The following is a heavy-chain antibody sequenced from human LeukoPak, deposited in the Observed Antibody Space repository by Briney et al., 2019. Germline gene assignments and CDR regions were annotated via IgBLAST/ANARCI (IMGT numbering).Heavy chain of an antibody. CDR1: GFTFSDWE. Sequence: GGSLRLSCTASGITSGFTFSDWEMAWVRQAPGKGLEWIAFISGSGSSVYYADSVKGRFTISRDNAKNSLYLQMNSLRSEDTSVYFCARGTYYYESGGYYGTSDYWGQGTLVAVSS. CDR2: ISGSGSSV. D-gene: IGHD3-22*01. J-gene: IGHJ4*02. CDR3: ARGTYYYESGGYYGTSDY. V-gene: IGHV3-48*03.